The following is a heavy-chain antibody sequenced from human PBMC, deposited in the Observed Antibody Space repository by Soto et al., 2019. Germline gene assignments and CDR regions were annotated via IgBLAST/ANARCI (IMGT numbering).Heavy chain of an antibody. CDR3: ARGRYCLNGRCFPKWCDS. CDR1: GDSISNLDYF. V-gene: IGHV4-30-4*01. D-gene: IGHD2-15*01. CDR2: IYKSATT. Sequence: SETLSLTCSVSGDSISNLDYFWAWIRQPPGQALEYIGYIYKSATTYYNPSFESRVAISVDTSKSQFSLNVTSVTAADTVVYFGARGRYCLNGRCFPKWCDSWGQGALVTVS. J-gene: IGHJ5*01.